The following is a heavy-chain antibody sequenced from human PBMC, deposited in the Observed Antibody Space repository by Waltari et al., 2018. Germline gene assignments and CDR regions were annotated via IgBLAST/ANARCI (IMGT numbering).Heavy chain of an antibody. J-gene: IGHJ3*02. D-gene: IGHD7-27*01. Sequence: EVQLVESGGGLVQPGGSLRLSCGASGFTFSSYWMHWVRQVPGKGLVWVSHINNDGSDAKYADSVKGRFTISRDNAKNSLYLQMNSLRAEDTAVYYCASPGDLWDAFDIWGQGTMVTVSS. CDR3: ASPGDLWDAFDI. CDR2: INNDGSDA. V-gene: IGHV3-74*03. CDR1: GFTFSSYW.